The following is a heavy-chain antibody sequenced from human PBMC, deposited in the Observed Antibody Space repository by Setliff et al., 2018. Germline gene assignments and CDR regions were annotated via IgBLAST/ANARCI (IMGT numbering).Heavy chain of an antibody. D-gene: IGHD3-22*01. V-gene: IGHV1-69*06. CDR2: IIPIFGTA. J-gene: IGHJ3*02. CDR3: ARDVFPYHYEGAFDI. CDR1: GGTFSSYA. Sequence: SVKVSCKASGGTFSSYAISWVRQAPGQGLEWMGGIIPIFGTANYAQKLQGRVTITADKSTSTAYMELSSLRSEGTAVYYCARDVFPYHYEGAFDIWGQGTMVTVSS.